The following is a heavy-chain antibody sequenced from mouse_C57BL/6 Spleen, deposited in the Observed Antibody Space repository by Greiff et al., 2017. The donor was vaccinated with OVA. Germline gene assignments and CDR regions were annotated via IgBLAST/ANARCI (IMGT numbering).Heavy chain of an antibody. D-gene: IGHD2-1*01. V-gene: IGHV1-82*01. J-gene: IGHJ2*01. Sequence: VQLQQSGPELVKPGASVKISCKASGYAFSSSWMNWVKQRPGKGLEWIGRIYPGDGDTNYNGKFKGKATLTADKSSSTAYMQLSSLTSEDSAVYFCAKDGNYGNYCDYWGQGTTLTVSS. CDR1: GYAFSSSW. CDR2: IYPGDGDT. CDR3: AKDGNYGNYCDY.